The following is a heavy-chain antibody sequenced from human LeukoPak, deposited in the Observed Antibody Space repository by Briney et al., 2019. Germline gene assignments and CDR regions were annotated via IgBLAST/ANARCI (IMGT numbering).Heavy chain of an antibody. J-gene: IGHJ4*02. CDR3: VTGSQLGIAAAEY. D-gene: IGHD6-13*01. Sequence: ASVKVSCKASGFTFTSSAVQWVRQARGQRLEWIGWIVVGSGNTNYAQKFQERVTITRDMSTSTAYMELSSLRSEDTAVYYCVTGSQLGIAAAEYWGQGTLVTVSS. CDR2: IVVGSGNT. V-gene: IGHV1-58*01. CDR1: GFTFTSSA.